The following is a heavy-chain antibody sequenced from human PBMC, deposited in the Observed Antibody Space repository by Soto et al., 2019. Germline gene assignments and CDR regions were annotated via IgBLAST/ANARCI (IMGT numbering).Heavy chain of an antibody. J-gene: IGHJ4*02. D-gene: IGHD6-19*01. CDR1: GHTFTSYA. V-gene: IGHV1-3*01. Sequence: ASVKVSCKASGHTFTSYAMHWVRQAPGQRLEWMGWINAGNGNTKYSQKFQGRVTITRDTSASTAYMELSSLRSEDTAVYYCARDQPSAGTFDYWGQGTLVTVSS. CDR2: INAGNGNT. CDR3: ARDQPSAGTFDY.